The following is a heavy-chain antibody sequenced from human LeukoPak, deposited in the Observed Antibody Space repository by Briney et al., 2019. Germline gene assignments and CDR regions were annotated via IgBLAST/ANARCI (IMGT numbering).Heavy chain of an antibody. CDR3: VRGGYYDEDAFDI. CDR1: GGSISSGSYY. CDR2: IYASGST. D-gene: IGHD3-22*01. J-gene: IGHJ3*02. V-gene: IGHV4-61*02. Sequence: PSQTLSLTCTVSGGSISSGSYYWSWIRQPAGKGLEWIGRIYASGSTNTNPSLRSRVTISVDTSKNQFSLKLSSVTAADTAVYYCVRGGYYDEDAFDIWGQGTMVTVSS.